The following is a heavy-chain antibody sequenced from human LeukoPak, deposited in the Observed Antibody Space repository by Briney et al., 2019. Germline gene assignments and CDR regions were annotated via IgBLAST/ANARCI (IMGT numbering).Heavy chain of an antibody. V-gene: IGHV1-18*01. Sequence: ASVKVSCKASGYTFTSYGISWVRQAPGQGLEWMGWISAYNGNTNYAQKLQGRVTMTTDTSTSTAYMGLRSLRSDDTAVYYCARSGLTLRLGTHSKPGGMDVWGQGTTVTVSS. CDR1: GYTFTSYG. D-gene: IGHD3-16*01. CDR3: ARSGLTLRLGTHSKPGGMDV. CDR2: ISAYNGNT. J-gene: IGHJ6*02.